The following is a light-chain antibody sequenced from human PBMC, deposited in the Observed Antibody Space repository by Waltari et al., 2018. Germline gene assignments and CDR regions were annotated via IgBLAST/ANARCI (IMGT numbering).Light chain of an antibody. J-gene: IGKJ1*01. V-gene: IGKV1-5*03. CDR1: HSVSDF. CDR3: HQYDNRWT. CDR2: RAS. Sequence: DIQMTQPPSTLSASVGDRVTITCRACHSVSDFLAWHQQKPGKAPKVLIYRASNLASGVPSRFSGSGSGTEFTLTISSLQPDDFATYYCHQYDNRWTFGQGTTVEI.